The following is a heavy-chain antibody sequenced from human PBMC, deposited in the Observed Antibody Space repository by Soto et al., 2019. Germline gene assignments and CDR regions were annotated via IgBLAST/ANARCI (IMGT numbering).Heavy chain of an antibody. CDR1: GYTFTGYY. Sequence: QVQLVQSGAEVKKPGASVKVSCKASGYTFTGYYMHWVRQAPGQGLEWMGWINPNSGGTNYAQKFQGWVTMTRDTSISTAYMELSRLRSDDTAVYYCARDIRYCSGGSCYPPYYYYYGMDVWGQGTTVTVSS. V-gene: IGHV1-2*04. CDR2: INPNSGGT. CDR3: ARDIRYCSGGSCYPPYYYYYGMDV. D-gene: IGHD2-15*01. J-gene: IGHJ6*02.